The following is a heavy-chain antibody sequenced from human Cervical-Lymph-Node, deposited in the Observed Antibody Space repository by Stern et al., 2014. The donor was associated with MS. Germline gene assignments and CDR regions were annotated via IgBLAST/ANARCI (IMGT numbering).Heavy chain of an antibody. CDR1: GFTVSRDH. J-gene: IGHJ4*02. D-gene: IGHD1-1*01. CDR2: ITNVGST. V-gene: IGHV3-53*01. Sequence: VQLVQSGGGVIQPGGSLRLSCTASGFTVSRDHMTWVRQAPGKGLEWVSLITNVGSTFYTDSVKGRFTISRDDSKNTVYLHMTSLRAEDTAMYYCARDTSSPERSDWWGQGTLVTVSS. CDR3: ARDTSSPERSDW.